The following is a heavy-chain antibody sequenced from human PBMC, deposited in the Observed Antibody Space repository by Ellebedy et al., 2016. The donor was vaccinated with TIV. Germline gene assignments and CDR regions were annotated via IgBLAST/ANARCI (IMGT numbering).Heavy chain of an antibody. CDR2: ISSSSSTI. D-gene: IGHD1-7*01. J-gene: IGHJ6*02. V-gene: IGHV3-48*04. CDR1: GFTFSSYS. CDR3: ARDPRTGTTNYYYYGMDV. Sequence: PGGPLRLSCAASGFTFSSYSMNWVRQAPGKGLEWVSYISSSSSTIYYADSVKGRFTISRDNAKNSLYLQMNSLRAEDTAVYYCARDPRTGTTNYYYYGMDVWGQGTTVTVSS.